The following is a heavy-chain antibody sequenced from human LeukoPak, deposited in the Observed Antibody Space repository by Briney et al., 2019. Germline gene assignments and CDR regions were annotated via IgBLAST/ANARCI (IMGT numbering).Heavy chain of an antibody. J-gene: IGHJ6*02. CDR1: GFTFSSYS. CDR2: ISSSSSYI. V-gene: IGHV3-21*01. D-gene: IGHD2-2*01. Sequence: GGSLRLSCAASGFTFSSYSMKWVRQAPGKGLEWVSSISSSSSYIYYADSVKGRFTISRDNAKNSLYLQMNSLRAEDTAVYYCARDTEGYCSSTSCYAGYYYGMDVWGQGTTVTVSS. CDR3: ARDTEGYCSSTSCYAGYYYGMDV.